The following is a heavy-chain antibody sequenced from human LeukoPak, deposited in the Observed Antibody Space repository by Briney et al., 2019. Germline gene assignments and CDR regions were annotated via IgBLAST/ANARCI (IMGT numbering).Heavy chain of an antibody. CDR2: IYYSGST. D-gene: IGHD3-3*01. CDR1: GGSISSSSYY. J-gene: IGHJ3*02. Sequence: PSETLSLTCTVSGGSISSSSYYWGWIRQPPGKGLEWIGSIYYSGSTYYNPSLKSRVTISVDTSKNQFSLKLSSVTAADTAVYYCARSITMFGVVWDAFDIWGQGTMVTVSS. V-gene: IGHV4-39*01. CDR3: ARSITMFGVVWDAFDI.